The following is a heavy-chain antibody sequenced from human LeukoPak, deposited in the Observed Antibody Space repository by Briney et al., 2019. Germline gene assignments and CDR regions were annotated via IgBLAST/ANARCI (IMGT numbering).Heavy chain of an antibody. CDR1: GYSFSSYW. V-gene: IGHV5-51*03. CDR2: IYPGDSDT. D-gene: IGHD6-13*01. Sequence: KPGESLKISCKGSGYSFSSYWIGWVRQMPGKGLEWMGIIYPGDSDTRYSPSFQGQVTISADKSISTAYLQWSSLEASDTAMYYCARRGWTAAAASYYFDYWGQGTLVTVSS. J-gene: IGHJ4*02. CDR3: ARRGWTAAAASYYFDY.